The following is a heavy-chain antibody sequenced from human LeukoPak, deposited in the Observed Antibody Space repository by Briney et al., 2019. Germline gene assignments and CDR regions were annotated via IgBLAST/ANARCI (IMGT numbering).Heavy chain of an antibody. V-gene: IGHV4-39*01. D-gene: IGHD2-21*02. CDR3: ARPQGGDGGLFDY. CDR2: TYYSGST. J-gene: IGHJ4*02. CDR1: GGSISSSSYY. Sequence: PSETLSLTCTVSGGSISSSSYYWGWIRQPPGKGLEWIGSTYYSGSTYYNPSLKSRVTISVDTSKNQFSLKLSSVTAADTAVYYCARPQGGDGGLFDYWGQGTLVTVSS.